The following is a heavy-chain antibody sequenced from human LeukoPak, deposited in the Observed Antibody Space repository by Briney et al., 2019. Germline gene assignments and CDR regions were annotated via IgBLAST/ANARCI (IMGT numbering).Heavy chain of an antibody. Sequence: SETLSLTCTVSGGSIGSSYWSWIRQPPGKGLEWIGYIHNTGSTNYNPSLESRVTISVATSKNQFSLKLSSMDAADTAVYYCARTPYSSSFFLDFWGQGTLVTVSS. V-gene: IGHV4-4*09. CDR1: GGSIGSSY. CDR3: ARTPYSSSFFLDF. D-gene: IGHD6-6*01. J-gene: IGHJ4*02. CDR2: IHNTGST.